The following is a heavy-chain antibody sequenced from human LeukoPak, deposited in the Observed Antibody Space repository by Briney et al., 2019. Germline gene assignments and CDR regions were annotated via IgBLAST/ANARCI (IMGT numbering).Heavy chain of an antibody. J-gene: IGHJ3*02. CDR2: ISGSGRSI. Sequence: GGSLRLSCAASGFTFGSYEMNWVRQAPGKGLEWVSYISGSGRSIYYADSVKGRFTISRDNAKNSLDLQMDSLRAEDTAVYYCARFWSGYAFDMWGQGTMVTVSS. D-gene: IGHD3-3*01. CDR1: GFTFGSYE. V-gene: IGHV3-48*03. CDR3: ARFWSGYAFDM.